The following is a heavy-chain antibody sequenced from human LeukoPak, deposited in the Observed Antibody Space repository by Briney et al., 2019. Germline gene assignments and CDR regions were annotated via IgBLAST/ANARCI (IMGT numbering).Heavy chain of an antibody. CDR1: RYTFTSYD. CDR3: VKATYCTTTSCDNGGFDY. J-gene: IGHJ4*02. Sequence: ASVKVSCKASRYTFTSYDINWVRQATGQGLEWMGWMNPNSGDTGYAQRFQGRVTMTRDTSISTAYMELSSLRSDDTAIYYCVKATYCTTTSCDNGGFDYWGQGTLVTVSS. V-gene: IGHV1-8*01. D-gene: IGHD2-2*02. CDR2: MNPNSGDT.